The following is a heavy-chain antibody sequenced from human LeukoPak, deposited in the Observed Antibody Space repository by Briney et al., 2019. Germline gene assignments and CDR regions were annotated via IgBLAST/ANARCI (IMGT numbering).Heavy chain of an antibody. D-gene: IGHD5-18*01. CDR2: ISYDGSNK. Sequence: PGGSLRLSCAASGFTFSSYAMHWVRQAPGKGLEWVAVISYDGSNKYYADSVKGRFTISRDNAKNSLYLQMNSLRVEDTAVYYCTRVFTALDYWGQGTLVTVSS. J-gene: IGHJ4*02. CDR1: GFTFSSYA. CDR3: TRVFTALDY. V-gene: IGHV3-30-3*01.